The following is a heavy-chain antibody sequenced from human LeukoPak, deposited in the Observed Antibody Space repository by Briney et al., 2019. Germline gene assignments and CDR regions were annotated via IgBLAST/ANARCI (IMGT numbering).Heavy chain of an antibody. D-gene: IGHD3-10*01. CDR1: GYTFSGTGWY. J-gene: IGHJ4*02. Sequence: ASVKVSCKASGYTFSGTGWYLYWLRQAPGQGLECMGWIYPYTGATHYAQKFQGRVAMTRDTSISTAYMELGRLRPDDTAVYYCARDGPAQMVDFDYWGQGTLVTVSS. V-gene: IGHV1-2*02. CDR2: IYPYTGAT. CDR3: ARDGPAQMVDFDY.